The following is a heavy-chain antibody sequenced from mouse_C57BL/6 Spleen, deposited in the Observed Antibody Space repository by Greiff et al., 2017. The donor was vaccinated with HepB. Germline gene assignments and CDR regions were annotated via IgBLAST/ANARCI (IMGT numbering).Heavy chain of an antibody. CDR2: INPGSGGT. D-gene: IGHD2-12*01. J-gene: IGHJ2*01. V-gene: IGHV1-54*01. Sequence: QVQLQQSGAELVRPGPSVKVSCKASGYAFTNYLIEWVKQRPGQGLEWIGVINPGSGGTNYNEKFKGKATLTADKSSSTAYMQLSSLTSEDSAVYFCAREVYYSLDYWGQGTTLTVSS. CDR1: GYAFTNYL. CDR3: AREVYYSLDY.